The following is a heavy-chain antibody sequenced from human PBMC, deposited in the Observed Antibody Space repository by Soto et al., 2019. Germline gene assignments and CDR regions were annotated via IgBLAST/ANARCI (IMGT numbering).Heavy chain of an antibody. V-gene: IGHV4-4*02. J-gene: IGHJ4*02. CDR1: GGSISSRSW. CDR2: IYHSGST. Sequence: QVQLQESGPGLVTPSGALSLTCAVSGGSISSRSWWNWFRQPPGKRLEWVGKIYHSGSTNSNPPLKKGVTPTADNTTNQFALRRFSVTAADTAVSFWVTSLNFGVWMDGGRPYTFAYWGQGTLVTVS. D-gene: IGHD3-16*01. CDR3: VTSLNFGVWMDGGRPYTFAY.